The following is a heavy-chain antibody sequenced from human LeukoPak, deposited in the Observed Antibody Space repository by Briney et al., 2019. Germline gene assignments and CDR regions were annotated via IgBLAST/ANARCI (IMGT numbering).Heavy chain of an antibody. J-gene: IGHJ6*02. D-gene: IGHD5-18*01. CDR1: GGIFSSSA. Sequence: SVKVSCKASGGIFSSSAITWVRQAPGQGLEWMGRIIPVLNITSYAQKFQGSVTITADTSTSTVYMELSSLRSEETAVYYCARDQGLTAPPPYGLDVWGQGTTVIVSS. V-gene: IGHV1-69*04. CDR3: ARDQGLTAPPPYGLDV. CDR2: IIPVLNIT.